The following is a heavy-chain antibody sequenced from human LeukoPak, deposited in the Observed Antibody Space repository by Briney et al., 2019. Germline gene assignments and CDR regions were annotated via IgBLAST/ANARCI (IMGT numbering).Heavy chain of an antibody. V-gene: IGHV3-33*01. Sequence: GGSLRLSCAASGFTFSSYGMHWVRQAPGKGLEWVAVIWYDGSNKYYADSVKGRFTISRDNSKNTLYLQMNSLRAEDTAVYYCARSSSYGLFGAFDIWGHGTMVTVSS. CDR1: GFTFSSYG. D-gene: IGHD2-21*01. CDR3: ARSSSYGLFGAFDI. CDR2: IWYDGSNK. J-gene: IGHJ3*02.